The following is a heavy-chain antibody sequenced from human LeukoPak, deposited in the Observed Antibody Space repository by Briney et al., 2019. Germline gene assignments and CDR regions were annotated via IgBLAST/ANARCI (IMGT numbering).Heavy chain of an antibody. Sequence: GGSLRLSCAASGFTFSDYYMSWIRQAPGKGLEWVSAISGSGGSTYYADSVKGRFTISRDNSKNTLYLQMNSLRAEDTAVYYCAKDSGRLRYFDYWGQGTLVTVSS. CDR2: ISGSGGST. CDR1: GFTFSDYY. D-gene: IGHD3-10*01. J-gene: IGHJ4*02. V-gene: IGHV3-23*01. CDR3: AKDSGRLRYFDY.